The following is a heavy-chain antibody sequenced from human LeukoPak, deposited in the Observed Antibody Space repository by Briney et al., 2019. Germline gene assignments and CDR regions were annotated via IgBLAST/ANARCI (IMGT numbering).Heavy chain of an antibody. Sequence: GGSLRLSCAASGFTFSSYSMNWVRQAPGKGLEWVSSISSSSSYIYYADSVKGRFTISRDNAKNSLYLQMNSLRAEDTAVYYCARDWVELLWFGPAFDIWGQGTMVTVSS. J-gene: IGHJ3*02. CDR2: ISSSSSYI. D-gene: IGHD3-10*01. CDR1: GFTFSSYS. CDR3: ARDWVELLWFGPAFDI. V-gene: IGHV3-21*01.